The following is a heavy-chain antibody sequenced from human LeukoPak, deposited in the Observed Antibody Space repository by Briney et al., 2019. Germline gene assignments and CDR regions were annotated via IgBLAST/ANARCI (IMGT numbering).Heavy chain of an antibody. CDR1: GGTFSSYA. CDR2: IIPIFGTA. D-gene: IGHD3-10*01. V-gene: IGHV1-69*01. CDR3: AREDGSGSYYRVY. J-gene: IGHJ4*02. Sequence: SVKVSCKASGGTFSSYAISWVRQAPGQGLEWMGGIIPIFGTANYAQKFRGRVTITADESTSTAYMELSSLRSEDTAVDYCAREDGSGSYYRVYWGQGTLVTVSS.